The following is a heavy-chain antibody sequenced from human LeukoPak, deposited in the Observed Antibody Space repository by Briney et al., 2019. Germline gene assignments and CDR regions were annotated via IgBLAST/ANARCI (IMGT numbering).Heavy chain of an antibody. D-gene: IGHD3-16*01. CDR3: ARDRGAVGGLLSYHFYYMDV. J-gene: IGHJ6*03. Sequence: PGGSLRLSYAASGFTFSSHNMNWVRQAPGRGLEWISYITTGSSTIKYADSVKGRFTISRDNTKSSLYLQMNSLRAEDTAVYYCARDRGAVGGLLSYHFYYMDVWGKGTPVTVS. CDR1: GFTFSSHN. CDR2: ITTGSSTI. V-gene: IGHV3-48*01.